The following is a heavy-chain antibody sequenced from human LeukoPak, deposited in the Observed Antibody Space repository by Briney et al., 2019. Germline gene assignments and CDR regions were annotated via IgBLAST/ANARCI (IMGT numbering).Heavy chain of an antibody. V-gene: IGHV1-69*01. CDR3: DRTTYYDILTGYEPPLYGMDV. CDR2: IIPIFGTA. Sequence: SVKVSCKASGGTFSSYAISWVRQAPGQGLEWMGGIIPIFGTANYAKKFQGRVKITADESTSTAYMELSSLRSEETAVYYCDRTTYYDILTGYEPPLYGMDVWGQGTTVTVAS. D-gene: IGHD3-9*01. CDR1: GGTFSSYA. J-gene: IGHJ6*02.